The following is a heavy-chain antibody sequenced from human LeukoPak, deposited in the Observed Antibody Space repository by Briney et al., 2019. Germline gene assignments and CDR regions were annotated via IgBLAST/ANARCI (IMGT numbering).Heavy chain of an antibody. V-gene: IGHV1-24*01. D-gene: IGHD1-26*01. Sequence: ASVKVSFKVSGYTLTELSMHWVRQAPGKGLEWMGGFDPEDGETIYAQKFQGRVTMTEDTSTDTAYMELSSLRSEDTAVYYCATRADQWELHGFDYWGQGTLVTVSS. J-gene: IGHJ4*02. CDR3: ATRADQWELHGFDY. CDR2: FDPEDGET. CDR1: GYTLTELS.